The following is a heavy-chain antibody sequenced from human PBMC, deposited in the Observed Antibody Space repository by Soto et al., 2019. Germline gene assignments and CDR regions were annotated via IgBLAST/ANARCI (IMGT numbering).Heavy chain of an antibody. Sequence: QVQLVQSGAAVRQPGASVKISCKASGYTMTAHFLHWVRQAPGRGLEWMGWINPKNGGTDYAQKFQDRVSMTRDTSINTAYIQLNRLTSDDTAVYFCATDDGQYCGSVWGQGTLVSVSS. J-gene: IGHJ1*01. CDR2: INPKNGGT. D-gene: IGHD2-15*01. V-gene: IGHV1-2*02. CDR3: ATDDGQYCGSV. CDR1: GYTMTAHF.